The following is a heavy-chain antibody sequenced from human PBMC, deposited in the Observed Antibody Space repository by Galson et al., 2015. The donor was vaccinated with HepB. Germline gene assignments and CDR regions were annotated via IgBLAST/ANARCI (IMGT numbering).Heavy chain of an antibody. CDR3: ARGAGFVATIRCLDY. D-gene: IGHD5-12*01. CDR1: GFTFSDYY. J-gene: IGHJ4*02. CDR2: ISSSSSYT. Sequence: SLRLSCAASGFTFSDYYMSWIRQAPGKGLEWVSYISSSSSYTNYADSVKGRFTISRDNAKNSLYLQMNSLRAEDTAVYYCARGAGFVATIRCLDYWGQGTLVTVSS. V-gene: IGHV3-11*06.